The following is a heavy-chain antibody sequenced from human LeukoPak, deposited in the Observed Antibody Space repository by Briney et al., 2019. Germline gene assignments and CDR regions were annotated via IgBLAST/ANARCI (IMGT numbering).Heavy chain of an antibody. V-gene: IGHV3-33*01. J-gene: IGHJ3*02. CDR1: GFTFSSYG. CDR2: IWYDGSNK. Sequence: GESLKISCAASGFTFSSYGMHWVRQAPGKGLEWVAVIWYDGSNKYYADSVKGRFTISRDNSKNSLYLQMNSLRAEDTAVYYCARATYCSSTSCYKGNAFDIWGQGTMVTVSS. CDR3: ARATYCSSTSCYKGNAFDI. D-gene: IGHD2-2*02.